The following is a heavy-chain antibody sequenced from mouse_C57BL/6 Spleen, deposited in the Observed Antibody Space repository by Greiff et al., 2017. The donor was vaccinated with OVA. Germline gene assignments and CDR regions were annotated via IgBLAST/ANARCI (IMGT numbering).Heavy chain of an antibody. D-gene: IGHD4-1*01. Sequence: VQLQQSGPELVKPGASVKMSCKASGYTFTDYNMHWVKQSHGKSLEWIGYINPNNGGTSYNQKFKGKATLTVNKSSSTAYMELRSLTSEDSAVYYCARFDWDGPYYFDYWGQGTTLTVSS. V-gene: IGHV1-22*01. J-gene: IGHJ2*01. CDR2: INPNNGGT. CDR1: GYTFTDYN. CDR3: ARFDWDGPYYFDY.